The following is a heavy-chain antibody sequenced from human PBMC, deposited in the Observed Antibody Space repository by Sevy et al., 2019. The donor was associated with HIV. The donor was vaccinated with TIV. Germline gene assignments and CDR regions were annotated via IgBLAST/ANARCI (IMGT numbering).Heavy chain of an antibody. V-gene: IGHV4-34*01. J-gene: IGHJ4*02. Sequence: SETLSLTCAVYGGSFSGYYWNWIRQPPGKGLEWIGEIKHSGSTDYNPSLKSRVTISVDTSKNQFSLKLKSVTAADTAVYYCARVTMDRDGYNYMDYSGQGTLVTVSS. D-gene: IGHD5-12*01. CDR2: IKHSGST. CDR1: GGSFSGYY. CDR3: ARVTMDRDGYNYMDY.